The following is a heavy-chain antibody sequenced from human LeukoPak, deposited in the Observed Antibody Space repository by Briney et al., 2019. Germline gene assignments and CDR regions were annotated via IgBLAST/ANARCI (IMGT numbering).Heavy chain of an antibody. J-gene: IGHJ6*03. D-gene: IGHD3-22*01. CDR3: ARDVDYYDRSGYYYPRYYYMDV. V-gene: IGHV1-2*02. CDR2: IRPSSGGT. CDR1: GYTFTGYY. Sequence: ASVKVSGKASGYTFTGYYMHWVRQAPGQGLEWMGWIRPSSGGTKYAQKFQGRVTMTRDTSISTAYMELSRLGSDDTAVYYCARDVDYYDRSGYYYPRYYYMDVWGTGTTVTISS.